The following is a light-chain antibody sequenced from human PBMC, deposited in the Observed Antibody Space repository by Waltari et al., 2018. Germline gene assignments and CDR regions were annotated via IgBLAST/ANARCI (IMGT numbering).Light chain of an antibody. V-gene: IGKV1D-16*01. CDR1: RDISTW. CDR2: DGY. J-gene: IGKJ2*01. Sequence: DIQMTQSPSSVSASVGDGVTITCRASRDISTWLAWYQQKPGKTPNLLIYDGYTLQSGVPSRFSGSGSGTVFTLTISSLQPDDFATYYCQQYNSYSFFGQGTKLAIK. CDR3: QQYNSYSF.